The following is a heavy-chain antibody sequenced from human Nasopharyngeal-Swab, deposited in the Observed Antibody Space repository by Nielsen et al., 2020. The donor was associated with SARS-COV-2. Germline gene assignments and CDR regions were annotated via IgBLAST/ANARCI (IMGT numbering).Heavy chain of an antibody. Sequence: GGSLRLSCAASGFTFSGSAVHWVRQASGKGLEWVGRIRSKANSYATAYAASVKGRFTISRDDSKNTAYLQMNSLKTEDTAVYYCTRRAESGDDAFDIWGQGTMVTVSS. CDR1: GFTFSGSA. CDR2: IRSKANSYAT. CDR3: TRRAESGDDAFDI. D-gene: IGHD3-10*01. J-gene: IGHJ3*02. V-gene: IGHV3-73*01.